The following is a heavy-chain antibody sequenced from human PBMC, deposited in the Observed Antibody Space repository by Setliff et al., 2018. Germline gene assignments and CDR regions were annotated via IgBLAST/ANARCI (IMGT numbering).Heavy chain of an antibody. Sequence: SETMSLTCTVAGDSISSGDAFWSWIRQPPGKGLEWLGSIDYTTNSHYNPSLKSRVTMSVDTSKNHFSLELTSVTAADTAVYYCARAPVGDRNGMFDSWGQGTLVTVSS. CDR2: IDYTTNS. D-gene: IGHD3-16*01. CDR1: GDSISSGDAF. CDR3: ARAPVGDRNGMFDS. V-gene: IGHV4-30-4*08. J-gene: IGHJ4*02.